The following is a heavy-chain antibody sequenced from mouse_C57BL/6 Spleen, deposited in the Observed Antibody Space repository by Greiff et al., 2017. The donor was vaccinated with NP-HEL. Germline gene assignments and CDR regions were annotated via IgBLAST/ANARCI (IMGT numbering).Heavy chain of an antibody. D-gene: IGHD3-2*02. V-gene: IGHV1-55*01. CDR3: ARDSSGYYFDY. CDR2: IYPGSGST. Sequence: QVQLQQPGAELVKPGASVKMSCKASGSTFTSYWITWVKQRPGHGLAWIGDIYPGSGSTNYNEKFKSKATLTVDTSSSTAYMQLSSLTSEDSAVYYCARDSSGYYFDYWGQGTTLTVSS. J-gene: IGHJ2*01. CDR1: GSTFTSYW.